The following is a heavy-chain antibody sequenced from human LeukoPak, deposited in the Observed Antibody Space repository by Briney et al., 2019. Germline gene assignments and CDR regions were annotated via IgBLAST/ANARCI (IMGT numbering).Heavy chain of an antibody. D-gene: IGHD6-19*01. J-gene: IGHJ4*02. CDR3: ARVSSGWSVPFDY. CDR1: GGTFSSYA. Sequence: SSVKVSCKASGGTFSSYAISWVRQAPGQGLEWMGRIIPILGIANYAQKFQGRVTITADKSTSTAYMELSSLRSEDTAVYYCARVSSGWSVPFDYWGQGTLVTVSS. V-gene: IGHV1-69*04. CDR2: IIPILGIA.